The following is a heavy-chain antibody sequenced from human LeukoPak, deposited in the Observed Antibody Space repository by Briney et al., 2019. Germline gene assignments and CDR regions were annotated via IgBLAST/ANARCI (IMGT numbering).Heavy chain of an antibody. J-gene: IGHJ6*02. CDR3: ARDSGGTSDVLRYFDWLPDPAYYYYGMDV. Sequence: GGSLRLSCAASGFTFSSYAMSWVRQAPGKGLEWVSSISSSSSYIYYADSVKGRFTISRDNAKNSLYLQMNSLRAEDTAVYYCARDSGGTSDVLRYFDWLPDPAYYYYGMDVWGQGTTVTVSS. D-gene: IGHD3-9*01. V-gene: IGHV3-21*01. CDR2: ISSSSSYI. CDR1: GFTFSSYA.